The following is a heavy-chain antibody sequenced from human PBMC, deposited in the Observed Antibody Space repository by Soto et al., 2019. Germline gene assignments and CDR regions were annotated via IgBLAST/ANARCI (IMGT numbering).Heavy chain of an antibody. CDR1: GGSFSGYY. CDR3: ATYYYDGSGYDFDY. D-gene: IGHD3-22*01. V-gene: IGHV4-34*01. CDR2: VTHTGST. Sequence: SETLSLTCAVYGGSFSGYYWNWIRQPPGKGLEWIGQVTHTGSTNYNPSLKSRVIISVDTSKNQFSLKLGSVTAADTAVYYCATYYYDGSGYDFDYWGQGTLVTVSS. J-gene: IGHJ4*02.